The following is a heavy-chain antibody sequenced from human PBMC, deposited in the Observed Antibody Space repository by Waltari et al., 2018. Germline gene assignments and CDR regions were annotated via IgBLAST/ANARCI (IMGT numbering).Heavy chain of an antibody. CDR1: GGSISSYY. CDR2: IYYSGST. D-gene: IGHD2-15*01. V-gene: IGHV4-59*01. J-gene: IGHJ6*02. Sequence: QVQLQESGPGLVKPSETLSLTCTVSGGSISSYYWSWIRQPPGKGLEWIGYIYYSGSTNSNPSPKSRVTISVDTSKNQCSLKLSSVTAADTAVYYCAKVTAVVAATRAYYYGMDVWGQGTTITVSS. CDR3: AKVTAVVAATRAYYYGMDV.